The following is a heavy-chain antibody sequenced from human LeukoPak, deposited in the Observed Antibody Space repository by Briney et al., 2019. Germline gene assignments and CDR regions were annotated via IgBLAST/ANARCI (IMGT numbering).Heavy chain of an antibody. J-gene: IGHJ6*02. D-gene: IGHD2-8*01. CDR1: GGSFSGYY. CDR3: ARGPGRALMVYGRYYYYGMDV. CDR2: INHSGST. Sequence: SETLSLTCAVYGGSFSGYYWSWIRQPPGKGLEWIGEINHSGSTNYNPSLKSRVTISVDTSKNQFSLKLSSVTAADTAVYYCARGPGRALMVYGRYYYYGMDVWGQGTTVTVSS. V-gene: IGHV4-34*01.